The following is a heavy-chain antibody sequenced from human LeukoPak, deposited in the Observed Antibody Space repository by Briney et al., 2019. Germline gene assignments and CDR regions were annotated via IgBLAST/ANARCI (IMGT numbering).Heavy chain of an antibody. CDR1: GFPFRDYY. J-gene: IGHJ4*02. CDR3: ARDLAGKGH. V-gene: IGHV3-11*01. CDR2: ISGSGTTT. Sequence: GGSLRLSCAASGFPFRDYYMSWSRQAPGQRLEWVAYISGSGTTTYYADPVMGRLTISRDNARNLVYLQMNSLRVEDTAIYYCARDLAGKGHWGQGTQVTVSS. D-gene: IGHD4-23*01.